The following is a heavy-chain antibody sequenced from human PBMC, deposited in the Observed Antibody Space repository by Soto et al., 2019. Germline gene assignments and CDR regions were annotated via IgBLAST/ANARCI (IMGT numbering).Heavy chain of an antibody. Sequence: GGSLRLSCAASGFTFISYSMNWVRQAPGKGLEWVSSISSSSSYIYYADSVKGRFTISRDNAKNSLYLQMNSLRAEDTAVYYCSSSPPAWYFDYWGQGTLVTVSS. J-gene: IGHJ4*02. D-gene: IGHD6-6*01. CDR3: SSSPPAWYFDY. V-gene: IGHV3-21*01. CDR2: ISSSSSYI. CDR1: GFTFISYS.